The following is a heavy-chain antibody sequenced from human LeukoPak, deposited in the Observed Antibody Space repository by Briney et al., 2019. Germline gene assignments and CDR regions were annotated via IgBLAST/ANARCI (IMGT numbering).Heavy chain of an antibody. D-gene: IGHD3-3*01. Sequence: GGSLRLSCTASGFTFGDYAMSWFRQAPGKGLEWVGFIRSKAYGGTTEYAASVKGRFTISRDDSKSIAYLQMNSLKTEDTAAYYCTRDKDYDFWSGYYTYYYYYMDVWGKGTTVTVSS. J-gene: IGHJ6*03. CDR1: GFTFGDYA. V-gene: IGHV3-49*03. CDR3: TRDKDYDFWSGYYTYYYYYMDV. CDR2: IRSKAYGGTT.